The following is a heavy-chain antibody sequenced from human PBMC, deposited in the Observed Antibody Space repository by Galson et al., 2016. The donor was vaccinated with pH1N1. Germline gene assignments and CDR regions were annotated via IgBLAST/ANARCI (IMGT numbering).Heavy chain of an antibody. V-gene: IGHV1-69*10. Sequence: SVKVSCKASGGTFSNYAISWVRQAPGQGLEWMGGIIPILDITNDAQKFQGRVTITADKSTGTVYMELSSLRSDDTAVYYCAREGYSHSDTYYYGMDVWGQGTTVTVSS. CDR1: GGTFSNYA. CDR3: AREGYSHSDTYYYGMDV. CDR2: IIPILDIT. D-gene: IGHD5-12*01. J-gene: IGHJ6*02.